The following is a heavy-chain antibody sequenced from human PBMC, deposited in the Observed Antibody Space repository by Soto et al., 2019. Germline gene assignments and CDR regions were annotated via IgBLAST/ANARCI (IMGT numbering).Heavy chain of an antibody. J-gene: IGHJ6*02. CDR2: IIPIVGTA. Sequence: QVQLVQSGAEVKKPGSSVKVSCKASGGTFSSYAISWVRQAPGQGLEWMGGIIPIVGTANYAQKFQGRVTITADESTSTAYMELSSLRSEDTAVYYCARDLTTITHYYYYGMDVWGQGTTVTVSS. D-gene: IGHD5-12*01. CDR3: ARDLTTITHYYYYGMDV. V-gene: IGHV1-69*01. CDR1: GGTFSSYA.